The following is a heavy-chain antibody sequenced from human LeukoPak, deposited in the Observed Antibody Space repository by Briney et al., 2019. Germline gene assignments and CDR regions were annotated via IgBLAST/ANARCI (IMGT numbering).Heavy chain of an antibody. CDR3: AKGEITMVRGVNY. Sequence: GGSLRLSCAASGYTFDDYAMHWVRQAPGKGLEWVSGISWNSGSIGYADSVKGRFTISRDNAKNSLYLQMNSLRAEDTALYYCAKGEITMVRGVNYWGQGTLVTVSS. CDR2: ISWNSGSI. V-gene: IGHV3-9*01. CDR1: GYTFDDYA. D-gene: IGHD3-10*01. J-gene: IGHJ4*02.